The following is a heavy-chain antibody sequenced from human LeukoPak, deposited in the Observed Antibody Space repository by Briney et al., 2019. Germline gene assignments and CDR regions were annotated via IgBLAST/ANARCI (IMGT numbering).Heavy chain of an antibody. J-gene: IGHJ6*03. CDR3: ARSYYDSSGYTNPYYYYYYYMDV. D-gene: IGHD3-22*01. CDR2: ISAYNGNT. V-gene: IGHV1-18*01. Sequence: ASVKVSCKASGYTFTSYGISWVRQAPGQGLEWMGWISAYNGNTNYAQKLQGRVTMTTDTSTSTAYMELRSLRSDDTAVYYCARSYYDSSGYTNPYYYYYYYMDVWGKGTTVTISS. CDR1: GYTFTSYG.